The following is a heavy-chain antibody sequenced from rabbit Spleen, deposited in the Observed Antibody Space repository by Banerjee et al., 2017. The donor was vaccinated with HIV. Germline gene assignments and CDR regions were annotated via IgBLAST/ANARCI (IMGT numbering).Heavy chain of an antibody. CDR3: ARVGTSYSTREYYFNL. CDR2: VYVGSSGGT. J-gene: IGHJ4*01. Sequence: QSLEESGGDLVKAGASLTLTCTASGFSFSSSHYMWWVRQAPGKGLEWIACVYVGSSGGTAYASGAKGRFTLSKTSSTTVTLQMTSLTAADTATYFCARVGTSYSTREYYFNLWGPGTLVTVS. V-gene: IGHV1S40*01. CDR1: GFSFSSSHY. D-gene: IGHD8-1*01.